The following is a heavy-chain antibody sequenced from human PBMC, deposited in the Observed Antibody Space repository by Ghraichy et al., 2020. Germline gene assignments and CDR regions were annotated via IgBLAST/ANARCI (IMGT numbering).Heavy chain of an antibody. CDR3: ARVPERGGGNQFFDY. J-gene: IGHJ4*02. D-gene: IGHD4-23*01. Sequence: ASVKVSCKASGYTFTSYYMHWVRQAPGQGLEWMGIINPSGGSTSYAQKFQGRVTMTRDTSTSTVYMELSSLRSEDTAVYYCARVPERGGGNQFFDYWGQGTLVTVSS. CDR1: GYTFTSYY. V-gene: IGHV1-46*01. CDR2: INPSGGST.